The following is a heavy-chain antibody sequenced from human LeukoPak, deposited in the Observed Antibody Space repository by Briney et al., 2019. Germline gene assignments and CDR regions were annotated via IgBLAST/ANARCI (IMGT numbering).Heavy chain of an antibody. CDR2: INHSGST. D-gene: IGHD3-10*01. CDR3: ARGDSLLWFGELFDF. CDR1: GGSFSGYY. Sequence: PSETLSPTCAVYGGSFSGYYWSWIRQPPGKGLEWIGEINHSGSTNYNPSLKSRVTISVDTSKNQFSLKLSSVTAADTAVYYCARGDSLLWFGELFDFWGQGTLVTVSS. V-gene: IGHV4-34*01. J-gene: IGHJ5*01.